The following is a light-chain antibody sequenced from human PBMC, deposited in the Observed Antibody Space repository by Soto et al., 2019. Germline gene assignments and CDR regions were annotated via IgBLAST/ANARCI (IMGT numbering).Light chain of an antibody. Sequence: QSVLTQPPSVSGAPGQRVTLSCTGSSSNIGAGYDIHWYQQLPGTAPKLLIYGNRNRPSGVPDRFSGSKSGTSASLAITGLQAEDEADYYCQSYDSSSLSVHVVFGGGTKLTVL. V-gene: IGLV1-40*01. CDR3: QSYDSSSLSVHVV. J-gene: IGLJ2*01. CDR2: GNR. CDR1: SSNIGAGYD.